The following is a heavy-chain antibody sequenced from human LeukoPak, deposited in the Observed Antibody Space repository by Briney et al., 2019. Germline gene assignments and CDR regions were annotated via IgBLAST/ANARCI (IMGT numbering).Heavy chain of an antibody. CDR1: GFTFSSYS. D-gene: IGHD3-10*01. J-gene: IGHJ3*02. CDR3: AREIYVSGSYYTDAFDI. Sequence: GGSLRLSCAASGFTFSSYSMNWVRQAPGKGLEWVSSISSSSSYIYYADSVKGRFTISRDNAKNSLYLQMNSLRAEDTAVYYCAREIYVSGSYYTDAFDIWGQGTMVTVSS. V-gene: IGHV3-21*01. CDR2: ISSSSSYI.